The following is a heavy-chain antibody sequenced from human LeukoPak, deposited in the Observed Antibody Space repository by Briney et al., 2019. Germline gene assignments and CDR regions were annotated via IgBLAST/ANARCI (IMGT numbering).Heavy chain of an antibody. CDR3: ARLLVGVITTHSGDC. CDR1: GGSINNYY. Sequence: SETLSLTCTLSGGSINNYYWSWIRQPPGKGLEWIGYIYYNGNTNYNPSLKSRVTISVDTSKNQFSLKLSSVTAADTAVYYCARLLVGVITTHSGDCWGQGTLVTVSS. V-gene: IGHV4-59*08. D-gene: IGHD3-22*01. CDR2: IYYNGNT. J-gene: IGHJ4*02.